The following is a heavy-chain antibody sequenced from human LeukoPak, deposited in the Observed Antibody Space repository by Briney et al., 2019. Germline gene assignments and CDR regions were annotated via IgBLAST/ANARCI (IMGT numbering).Heavy chain of an antibody. CDR2: ISAYNGNT. CDR1: GYTFTSYG. Sequence: ASVKVSCKASGYTFTSYGISWVRQAPGQGLEWMGWISAYNGNTNYAQKLQGRVTMTTDTSTSTAYMELRSLRSDDTAVYYCARGYNPYYDILTGYYAFDIWGQGTMVTVSS. CDR3: ARGYNPYYDILTGYYAFDI. V-gene: IGHV1-18*01. J-gene: IGHJ3*02. D-gene: IGHD3-9*01.